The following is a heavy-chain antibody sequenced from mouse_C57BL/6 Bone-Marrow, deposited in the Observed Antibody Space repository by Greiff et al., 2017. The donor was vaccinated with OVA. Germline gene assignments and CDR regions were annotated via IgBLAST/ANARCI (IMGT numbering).Heavy chain of an antibody. CDR1: GYSFTGYY. CDR2: INPSTGGT. CDR3: ARFLGWFAY. V-gene: IGHV1-42*01. Sequence: VQLQQSGPELVKPGASVKISCKASGYSFTGYYMNWVKQSPEKSLEWIGEINPSTGGTTYNQKFKAKATLTVDKSSSTAYMQLKSLTSEDSAVYYCARFLGWFAYWGQGTLVTVSA. D-gene: IGHD4-1*01. J-gene: IGHJ3*01.